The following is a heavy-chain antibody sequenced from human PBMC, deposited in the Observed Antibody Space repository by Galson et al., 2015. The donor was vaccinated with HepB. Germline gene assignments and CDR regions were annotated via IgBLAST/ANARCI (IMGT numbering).Heavy chain of an antibody. CDR1: GFTFSNYA. CDR3: ANERGSSRSPGY. D-gene: IGHD3-10*01. Sequence: SLRLSCAASGFTFSNYAFHWVRQAPGKGLEWVALISYDGINKYYADSLKGRFTISRDKSKNTLFLQMNNMRGEDTALYYCANERGSSRSPGYWGQGTLVSVSS. J-gene: IGHJ4*02. V-gene: IGHV3-30-3*02. CDR2: ISYDGINK.